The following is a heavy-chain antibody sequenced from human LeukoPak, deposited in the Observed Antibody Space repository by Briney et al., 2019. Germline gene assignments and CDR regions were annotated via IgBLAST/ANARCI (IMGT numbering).Heavy chain of an antibody. J-gene: IGHJ4*02. CDR3: ARTGTRDGINHGIDY. CDR2: ISKDGRNK. CDR1: GFTFSSYG. D-gene: IGHD5-24*01. Sequence: GRSLRLSCGASGFTFSSYGMHWVRRAPGKGLDWVAAISKDGRNKYYADSVKGRFTISRDNFRNTLSLEMNSLRSEDTAIYYCARTGTRDGINHGIDYWGQGTLVTVSS. V-gene: IGHV3-30*03.